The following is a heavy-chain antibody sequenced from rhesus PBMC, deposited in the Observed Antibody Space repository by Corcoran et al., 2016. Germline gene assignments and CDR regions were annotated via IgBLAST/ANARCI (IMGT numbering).Heavy chain of an antibody. D-gene: IGHD6-31*01. Sequence: QVTLKESGPALVKPTQTLTLTCTFSGFSISTSGMGVGWIRQPTGKALEWLALMYWDDYKKYNTSLKSRLTISKDTSKNQVVLTMTHMDPVDTATYYCARFLAAAGMEGGVWGPGVLVTVSS. CDR3: ARFLAAAGMEGGV. CDR2: MYWDDYK. V-gene: IGHV2-174*01. J-gene: IGHJ5-1*01. CDR1: GFSISTSGMG.